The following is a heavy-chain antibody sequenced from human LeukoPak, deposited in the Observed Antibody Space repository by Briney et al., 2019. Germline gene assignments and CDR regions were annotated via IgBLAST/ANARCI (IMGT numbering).Heavy chain of an antibody. D-gene: IGHD6-13*01. V-gene: IGHV3-30*04. CDR1: GFTFSSYA. CDR2: ISYDGSNK. Sequence: TLRLSCAASGFTFSSYAMHWVCQAPGKGLKGLAVISYDGSNKYYADSVKGRFTISRDNSKNKLYLQMNSLRPADTAVYYCARVSSSSSWYTDLDYWGQGTLVTVSS. J-gene: IGHJ4*02. CDR3: ARVSSSSSWYTDLDY.